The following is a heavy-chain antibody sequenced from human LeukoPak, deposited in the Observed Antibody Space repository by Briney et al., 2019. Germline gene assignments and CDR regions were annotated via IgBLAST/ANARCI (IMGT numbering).Heavy chain of an antibody. Sequence: PGGSLRLSCAASGFTFSSYAMHWVRQAPGKGLEWVAVISYDGSNKNYADSVKGRFTISRDNSKNTLYLQMNSLRAEDTALYYCARDQVGSGSSFDYGAREPWSPSPQ. V-gene: IGHV3-30-3*01. J-gene: IGHJ4*02. D-gene: IGHD1-26*01. CDR2: ISYDGSNK. CDR3: ARDQVGSGSSFDY. CDR1: GFTFSSYA.